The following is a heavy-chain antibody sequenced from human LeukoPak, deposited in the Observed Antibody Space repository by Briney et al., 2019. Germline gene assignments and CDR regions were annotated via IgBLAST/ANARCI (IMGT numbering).Heavy chain of an antibody. J-gene: IGHJ4*02. CDR2: IYSGGST. V-gene: IGHV3-53*01. Sequence: PGGSLRLSCAASGFTVSSNYMSWVRQAPGKGLEWVSVIYSGGSTYYADSVKGRFTISRDNSKNTLYLQMNSLRAEDTAVYYCASAGYSSGWYFYYWGQGTLVTVSS. CDR1: GFTVSSNY. D-gene: IGHD6-19*01. CDR3: ASAGYSSGWYFYY.